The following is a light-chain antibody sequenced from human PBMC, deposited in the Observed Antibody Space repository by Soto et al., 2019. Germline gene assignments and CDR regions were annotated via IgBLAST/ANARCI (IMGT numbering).Light chain of an antibody. CDR3: QQSYSSPHT. V-gene: IGKV1-39*01. Sequence: DIQMTQSPSSLSASVADSVTITCRSSQTIASYLNWYQQKPGKAPKLLIYAASSLQIGVPSRFSGSGYGTDFTLTISSLPPEDFAIYGCQQSYSSPHTFGQGTLLEIK. J-gene: IGKJ2*01. CDR2: AAS. CDR1: QTIASY.